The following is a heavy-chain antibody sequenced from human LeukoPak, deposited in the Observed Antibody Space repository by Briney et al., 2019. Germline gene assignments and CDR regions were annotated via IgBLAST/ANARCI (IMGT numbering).Heavy chain of an antibody. CDR1: GVSISSGGYY. J-gene: IGHJ4*02. Sequence: SETLSLTCTVSGVSISSGGYYWSWIRQHPGKGLEWIGYIYYSGSTYYNPSLKSRVTISVDTSKNQFSLKLSSVTAADTAVYYCARTDGYSYGSFDYWGQGTLVTVSS. V-gene: IGHV4-31*03. D-gene: IGHD5-18*01. CDR3: ARTDGYSYGSFDY. CDR2: IYYSGST.